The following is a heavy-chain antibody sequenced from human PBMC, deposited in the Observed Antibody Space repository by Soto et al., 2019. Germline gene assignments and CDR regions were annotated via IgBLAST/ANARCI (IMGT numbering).Heavy chain of an antibody. D-gene: IGHD2-2*01. J-gene: IGHJ6*03. CDR3: ARAPRALQYCSSTSCQRNYYYYYMDV. V-gene: IGHV4-34*01. CDR2: INHSGST. CDR1: GGSFSGYY. Sequence: SETLSLTCAVYGGSFSGYYWSWIRQPPGKGLEWIGEINHSGSTNYNPSLKSRVTISVDTSKNQFSLKLSSVTAADTAVYYCARAPRALQYCSSTSCQRNYYYYYMDVWGKGTTVTVSS.